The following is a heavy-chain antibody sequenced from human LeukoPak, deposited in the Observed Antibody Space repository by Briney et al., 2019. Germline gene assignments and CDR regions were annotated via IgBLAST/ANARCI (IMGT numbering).Heavy chain of an antibody. CDR1: GGTFSSYA. Sequence: SVKVSCKASGGTFSSYAISWVRQAPGQGLEWMGRIIPIFDTAKYAQKFQGGVTITTDESTSTAYMELSSLRSEDTAVYYCAREVSDTAMGLFDYWGQGTLATVSS. J-gene: IGHJ4*02. CDR3: AREVSDTAMGLFDY. D-gene: IGHD5-18*01. V-gene: IGHV1-69*05. CDR2: IIPIFDTA.